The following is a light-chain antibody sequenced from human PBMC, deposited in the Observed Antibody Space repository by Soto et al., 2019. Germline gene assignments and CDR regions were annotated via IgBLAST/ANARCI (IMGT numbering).Light chain of an antibody. V-gene: IGKV3-15*01. CDR2: GVS. J-gene: IGKJ2*01. CDR1: QSVSSN. CDR3: QQYINWPYT. Sequence: EIVMTQSPATLSVSPGERATLSCRASQSVSSNLAWYQQKPGQAPRLLIYGVSTRATGIPARFSGSGSGTEFTLTISSLQSEDFAVYYCQQYINWPYTFGQGTKLEIK.